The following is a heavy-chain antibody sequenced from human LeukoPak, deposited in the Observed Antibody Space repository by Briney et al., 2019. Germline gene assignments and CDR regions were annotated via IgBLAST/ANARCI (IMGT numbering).Heavy chain of an antibody. CDR1: GFTFSTYW. D-gene: IGHD1-26*01. V-gene: IGHV3-7*01. CDR3: ASRIVGAPDYFVY. CDR2: IQLDGNEK. J-gene: IGHJ4*02. Sequence: QPGGSLRLSCAASGFTFSTYWMSWVRQAPGKGLEWVANIQLDGNEKYYMDSVKGRFTISRDNAKTPLYLQMNSPRVEDTAVYYCASRIVGAPDYFVYWGQGTLVTVSS.